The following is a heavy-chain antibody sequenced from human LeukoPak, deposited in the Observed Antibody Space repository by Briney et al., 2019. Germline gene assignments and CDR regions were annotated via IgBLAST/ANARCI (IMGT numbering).Heavy chain of an antibody. J-gene: IGHJ4*02. CDR1: GFTFSSYG. D-gene: IGHD3-10*01. Sequence: PGGSLRLSCAASGFTFSSYGMHWVRQAPGKGLEWVAVISYDGSNKYYADSVKGRFTISRDNAKNSLYLQMNSLRAEDTALYYCAKDIGVRPHTRHHFDYWGQGTLVTVSS. V-gene: IGHV3-30*18. CDR3: AKDIGVRPHTRHHFDY. CDR2: ISYDGSNK.